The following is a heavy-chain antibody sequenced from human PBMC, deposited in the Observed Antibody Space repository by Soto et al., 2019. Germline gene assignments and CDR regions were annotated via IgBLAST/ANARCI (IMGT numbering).Heavy chain of an antibody. V-gene: IGHV1-69*01. D-gene: IGHD3-22*01. J-gene: IGHJ6*02. CDR3: ARDPITMLVVGPSENYYYYGMDV. Sequence: QVQLVQSGAEVKKPGSSVKVSCKASGGTFSSYAISWVRQAAGQGLEWMVGIIPIFGTANYAQKFQGRVTITADESTSTAYMELSSLRSEDTAVYYCARDPITMLVVGPSENYYYYGMDVWGQGTTVTVSS. CDR1: GGTFSSYA. CDR2: IIPIFGTA.